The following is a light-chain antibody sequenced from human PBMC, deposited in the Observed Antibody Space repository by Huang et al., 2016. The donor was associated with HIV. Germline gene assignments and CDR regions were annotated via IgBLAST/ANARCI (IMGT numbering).Light chain of an antibody. CDR1: QSVSSN. CDR3: QQYNQWPPIT. CDR2: DAS. Sequence: EIVMTQSPATLFVSPGERATLSCRASQSVSSNLAWYQHKPGQAPRLLMFDASTRATGIPARFSGSGSGTEFTLIISSLQSEDFAVYYCQQYNQWPPITFGQGTRVEIK. J-gene: IGKJ5*01. V-gene: IGKV3-15*01.